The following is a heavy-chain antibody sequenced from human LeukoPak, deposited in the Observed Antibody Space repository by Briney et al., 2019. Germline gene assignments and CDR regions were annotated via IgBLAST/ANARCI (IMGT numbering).Heavy chain of an antibody. CDR1: GFTFDDYA. J-gene: IGHJ6*02. CDR3: AKDTGQRPRGYYYGMDV. CDR2: ISWNSGSI. Sequence: GGSLRLSCAAFGFTFDDYAMHWVRQAPGKGLEWVSGISWNSGSIGYADSVKGRFTISRDSAKNSLYLQMNSLRAEDTALYYCAKDTGQRPRGYYYGMDVWGQGTTVTVSS. V-gene: IGHV3-9*01.